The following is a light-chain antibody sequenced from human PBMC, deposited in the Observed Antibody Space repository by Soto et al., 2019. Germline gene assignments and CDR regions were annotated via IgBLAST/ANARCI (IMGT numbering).Light chain of an antibody. CDR1: QSIANY. V-gene: IGKV1-39*01. Sequence: GDRVTITCRASQSIANYLNWYQQKPGKAPKLLIYAASSLQSGVPSRFSGSGSGTDFTLTISSLQPEDFATYYCQQSYSTPLTFGGGTKVDIK. J-gene: IGKJ4*01. CDR3: QQSYSTPLT. CDR2: AAS.